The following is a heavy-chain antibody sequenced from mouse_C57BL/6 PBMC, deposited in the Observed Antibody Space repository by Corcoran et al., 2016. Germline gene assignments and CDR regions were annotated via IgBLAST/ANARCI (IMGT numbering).Heavy chain of an antibody. J-gene: IGHJ3*01. D-gene: IGHD2-4*01. Sequence: EVQLQQSGPELVKPGASVKISCKASGYTFTDYYMNWVKQSHGKSLEWIGDINPNNGGTSYNQKFKGKATLTVDKSSSTAYMELRSLTSEDSAVYYCVEGPYDYLFAYWGQGTLVTVSA. CDR2: INPNNGGT. V-gene: IGHV1-26*01. CDR1: GYTFTDYY. CDR3: VEGPYDYLFAY.